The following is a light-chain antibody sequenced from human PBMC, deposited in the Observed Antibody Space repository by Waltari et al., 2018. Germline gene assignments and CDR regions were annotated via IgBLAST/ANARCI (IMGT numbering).Light chain of an antibody. J-gene: IGLJ2*01. CDR2: DVT. CDR3: SSYTSTSTPVV. V-gene: IGLV2-14*03. CDR1: RSDVGGYNY. Sequence: QSALTQPASVSGSPRQSITISCTGTRSDVGGYNYVSGYQQHPGKAPKLKIYDVTNRPSGVSNRFSGSKSGNTASLTISGLQAEDEADYYCSSYTSTSTPVVFGGGTKLTVL.